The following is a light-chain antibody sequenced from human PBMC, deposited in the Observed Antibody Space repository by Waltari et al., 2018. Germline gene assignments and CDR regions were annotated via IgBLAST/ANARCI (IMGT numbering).Light chain of an antibody. J-gene: IGKJ1*01. CDR3: QKYDRLPAT. V-gene: IGKV3-20*01. Sequence: DIVLTQSPGTLSLSPGERATLSCRASQSVSRFLAWYQQKPGQAPRRLISGASSRATAIPDRFSGSGSGTDFSLTISRLEPEDFAVYYCQKYDRLPATFGQGTKVEIK. CDR2: GAS. CDR1: QSVSRF.